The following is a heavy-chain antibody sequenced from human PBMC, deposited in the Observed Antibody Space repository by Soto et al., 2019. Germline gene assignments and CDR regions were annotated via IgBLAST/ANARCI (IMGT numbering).Heavy chain of an antibody. Sequence: GGSLRLSCAASGFTVSSNYMSWVRQAPGKGLEWVSVIYSGGRTYYADSVKGRFTISRDNSKNTLYLQMNSLRAEDTAVYYCARDEFGELYFDYWGQGTLVTV. J-gene: IGHJ4*02. CDR2: IYSGGRT. CDR1: GFTVSSNY. V-gene: IGHV3-66*01. CDR3: ARDEFGELYFDY. D-gene: IGHD3-10*01.